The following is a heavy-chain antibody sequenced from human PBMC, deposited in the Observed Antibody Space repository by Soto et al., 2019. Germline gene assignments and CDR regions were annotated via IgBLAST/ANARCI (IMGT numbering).Heavy chain of an antibody. CDR3: AKGRGAAYYFDF. D-gene: IGHD6-13*01. V-gene: IGHV3-21*01. CDR1: GLSFSRYA. CDR2: ISGTASHI. Sequence: LLVESGGGLVKPGGSLRLSCAGSGLSFSRYAMNWVRQAPGKGLEWVASISGTASHIRYADSVRGRFTISKDDAKNSLSLQMTILTAEDTAVYFCAKGRGAAYYFDFWGRGTLVSFSS. J-gene: IGHJ4*02.